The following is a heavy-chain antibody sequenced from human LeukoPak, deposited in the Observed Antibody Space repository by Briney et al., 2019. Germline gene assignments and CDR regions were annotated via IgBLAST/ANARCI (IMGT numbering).Heavy chain of an antibody. V-gene: IGHV4-34*01. D-gene: IGHD3-10*01. CDR2: INHSGST. J-gene: IGHJ5*02. CDR1: GGSFSGYY. Sequence: SETLSLTCAVYGGSFSGYYWSWIRQPPGKGLEWIGEINHSGSTNYNPSLKSRVTISVDTSKNQFSLKLSSVTAVDTAVYYCARIYWGDNWFDPWGQGTLVTVSS. CDR3: ARIYWGDNWFDP.